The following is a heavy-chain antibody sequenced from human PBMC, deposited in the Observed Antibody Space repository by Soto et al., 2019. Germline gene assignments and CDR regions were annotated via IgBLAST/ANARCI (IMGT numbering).Heavy chain of an antibody. D-gene: IGHD5-18*01. CDR1: GYKFTNYW. CDR3: ARREYVDAAMVYHYYGMDV. J-gene: IGHJ6*02. V-gene: IGHV5-51*01. Sequence: PGESLKISCKGSGYKFTNYWIAWVRQMPGKGLEWMGIIFPGDSDTRYSPSFRGQVTISADTSISTAYLQWRSLKASDSAMYYCARREYVDAAMVYHYYGMDVWGQGTTVTVSS. CDR2: IFPGDSDT.